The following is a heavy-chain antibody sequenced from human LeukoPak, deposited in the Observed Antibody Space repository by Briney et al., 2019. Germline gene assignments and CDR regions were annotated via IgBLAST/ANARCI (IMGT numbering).Heavy chain of an antibody. CDR1: GFTFSRVW. Sequence: GGSLRLSCSASGFTFSRVWMSWVRQAPGEGLWYVALIKQGGSEKYHMDSVKGRFTISRDDATNSLYLQMNSLRVEDTALYYCARDRDFESDSEGDYWGQGTLVTVSS. D-gene: IGHD2/OR15-2a*01. CDR2: IKQGGSEK. CDR3: ARDRDFESDSEGDY. J-gene: IGHJ4*02. V-gene: IGHV3-7*01.